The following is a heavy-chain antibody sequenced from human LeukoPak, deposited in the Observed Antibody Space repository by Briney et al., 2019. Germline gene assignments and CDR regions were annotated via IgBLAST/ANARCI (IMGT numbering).Heavy chain of an antibody. CDR1: GGSISSGGYS. J-gene: IGHJ3*02. CDR2: IYHSGST. D-gene: IGHD2/OR15-2a*01. CDR3: ARVSFDNAFDI. V-gene: IGHV4-30-2*01. Sequence: PSETLSLTCAVSGGSISSGGYSWSWIRQPPGKGLEWIGYIYHSGSTYYNPSLKSRVTISGDASKNQFSLKLSSVTAADTAIYYCARVSFDNAFDIWGQGTVVTVSS.